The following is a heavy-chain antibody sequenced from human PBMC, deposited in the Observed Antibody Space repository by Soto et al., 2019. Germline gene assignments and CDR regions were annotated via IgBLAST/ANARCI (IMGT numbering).Heavy chain of an antibody. D-gene: IGHD5-12*01. CDR3: ARVGRDGYNRYFDY. CDR2: IYYSGST. CDR1: GGSISSYY. V-gene: IGHV4-59*01. J-gene: IGHJ4*02. Sequence: SETLSLTCTVSGGSISSYYWSWIRQPPGKGLEWIGYIYYSGSTNYNPSLKSRVTISVDTSKNQFPLKLSSVTAADTAVYYCARVGRDGYNRYFDYWGQGTLVTVSS.